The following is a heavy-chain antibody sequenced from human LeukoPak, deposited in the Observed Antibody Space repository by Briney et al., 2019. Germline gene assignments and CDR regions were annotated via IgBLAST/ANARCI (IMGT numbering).Heavy chain of an antibody. J-gene: IGHJ3*01. Sequence: AGGSLRLSCAVSGFTFSGFWMSWSRQAPGKGLEWVASINSDGSEGYYADVVKGRFPISRDNARNSLYLQINSLRAEDTAVYYCARSSYSSSSSVWGQGTMVTVSS. V-gene: IGHV3-7*03. D-gene: IGHD6-6*01. CDR1: GFTFSGFW. CDR2: INSDGSEG. CDR3: ARSSYSSSSSV.